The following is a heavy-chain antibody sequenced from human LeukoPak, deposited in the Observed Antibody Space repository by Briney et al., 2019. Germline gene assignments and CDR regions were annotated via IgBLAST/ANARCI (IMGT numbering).Heavy chain of an antibody. J-gene: IGHJ3*01. D-gene: IGHD3-22*01. V-gene: IGHV3-21*04. CDR2: ISSSSSYI. Sequence: PGGSLRLSCAASGFTFSSYSMTWVRQAPGKGLEWVSSISSSSSYIYYADSVKGRFTISRDNAKNSLYLQMNSLRAEDTATYFCAKFPSYDSSGHDGFDVWGQGTRVTVSS. CDR1: GFTFSSYS. CDR3: AKFPSYDSSGHDGFDV.